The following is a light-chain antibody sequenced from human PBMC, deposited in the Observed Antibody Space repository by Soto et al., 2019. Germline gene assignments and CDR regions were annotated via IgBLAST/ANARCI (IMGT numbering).Light chain of an antibody. CDR3: QSYDSNLSGSL. J-gene: IGLJ2*01. Sequence: QSVLTQPPSVSGAPGQSVTISGAGTSSNIGAGYGVHWYQQLPGRAPQLLIHDYVNLPSGVPDRFSGSKSGTSASLDITGLQGEDEGDYYCQSYDSNLSGSLFGGGTKMTVL. V-gene: IGLV1-40*01. CDR1: SSNIGAGYG. CDR2: DYV.